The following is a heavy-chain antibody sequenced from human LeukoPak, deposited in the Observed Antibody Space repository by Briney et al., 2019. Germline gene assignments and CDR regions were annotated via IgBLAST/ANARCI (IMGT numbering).Heavy chain of an antibody. CDR3: ARNPIAMVRGVIRDNWFDP. CDR1: GASITSYY. J-gene: IGHJ5*02. Sequence: KSSETLSLTCTVSGASITSYYWSWLRQPPGKGLEWIGNMPYSGSTTYNPFLKSRVTISVDTSKNQLSLKLSSVTAADTAVYFCARNPIAMVRGVIRDNWFDPWGQGTLVTVSS. D-gene: IGHD3-10*01. CDR2: MPYSGST. V-gene: IGHV4-59*01.